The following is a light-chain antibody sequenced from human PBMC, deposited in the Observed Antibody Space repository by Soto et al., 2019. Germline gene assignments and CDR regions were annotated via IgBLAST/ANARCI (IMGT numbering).Light chain of an antibody. CDR2: EVS. CDR1: TSDVGGYNY. J-gene: IGLJ1*01. CDR3: TSYRDSSILYV. Sequence: QSALTQPASVSGSPGQSIAISCTGTTSDVGGYNYVSWYQQHPGKAPKVILYEVSNRPSGVSDRFSGTKSGNTASLTISGLQAEDEADYYCTSYRDSSILYVFGTGTKVTGL. V-gene: IGLV2-14*01.